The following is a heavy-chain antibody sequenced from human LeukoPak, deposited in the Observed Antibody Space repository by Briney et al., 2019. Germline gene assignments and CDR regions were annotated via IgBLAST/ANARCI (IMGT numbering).Heavy chain of an antibody. Sequence: GGSLRLSCAASGFTFSSYWMSWVRQAPGKGLEWVANIKRDGSEKYYVDSVKGRFTISRDNAKNSLYLQMNSLRAEDTAVYYCARDIGYSYGYGFDYWGQGTLVTVSS. D-gene: IGHD5-18*01. CDR1: GFTFSSYW. V-gene: IGHV3-7*01. CDR2: IKRDGSEK. J-gene: IGHJ4*02. CDR3: ARDIGYSYGYGFDY.